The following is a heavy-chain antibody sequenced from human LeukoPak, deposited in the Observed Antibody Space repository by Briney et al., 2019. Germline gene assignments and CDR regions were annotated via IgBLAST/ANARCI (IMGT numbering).Heavy chain of an antibody. D-gene: IGHD3-10*01. J-gene: IGHJ4*02. CDR1: GGSISSSSYY. V-gene: IGHV4-39*07. Sequence: SETLSLTCTVSGGSISSSSYYWGWVRQPPGRGLEWLGSIYYSGTTYYNPSLRSRATISVDTSKNQFSLKLSSVTAADTAVYYCARSHGSGSYYNLNDYWGQGTLVTVSS. CDR3: ARSHGSGSYYNLNDY. CDR2: IYYSGTT.